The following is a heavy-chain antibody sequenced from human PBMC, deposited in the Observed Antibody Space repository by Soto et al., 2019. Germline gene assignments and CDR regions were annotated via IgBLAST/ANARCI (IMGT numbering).Heavy chain of an antibody. CDR3: ARLPGKFYMDV. Sequence: SETLSLTCTVSGGSISSYYWSWIRQPPGKGLEWIGYIFYSGSTNYNPSLKSRVTISVDTSRNQFSLKLSSVTAADTAVYYCARLPGKFYMDVWGKGTSVTVSS. CDR2: IFYSGST. J-gene: IGHJ6*03. V-gene: IGHV4-59*01. CDR1: GGSISSYY.